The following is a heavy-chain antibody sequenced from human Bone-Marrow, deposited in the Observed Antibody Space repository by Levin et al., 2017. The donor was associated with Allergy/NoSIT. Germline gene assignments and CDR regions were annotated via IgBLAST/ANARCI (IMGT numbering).Heavy chain of an antibody. CDR1: GFIFSDYY. J-gene: IGHJ3*02. CDR2: ISSSGGTI. D-gene: IGHD2-8*01. V-gene: IGHV3-11*01. CDR3: ARIMYGTDAFDI. Sequence: KPGESLKISCAASGFIFSDYYMTWIRQAPGKGLDWVSYISSSGGTIFYSDSVKGRFTISRDNTKNSLFLQMNSLRAEDTAVYYCARIMYGTDAFDIWGLGTMVTVSS.